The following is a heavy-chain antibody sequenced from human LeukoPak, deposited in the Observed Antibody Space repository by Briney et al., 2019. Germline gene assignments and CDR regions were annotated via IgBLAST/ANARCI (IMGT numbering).Heavy chain of an antibody. CDR3: ARDNVGATPFDY. Sequence: PGGSLRLSCAASGFTFSDFWMSWVRQAPGKGLEWWANINLDGTERHYVDSVKGRFTISRDNARKSLYLQMNSLRDEDTAVYYCARDNVGATPFDYWGQGTLVTVSS. D-gene: IGHD1-26*01. CDR2: INLDGTER. J-gene: IGHJ4*02. V-gene: IGHV3-7*05. CDR1: GFTFSDFW.